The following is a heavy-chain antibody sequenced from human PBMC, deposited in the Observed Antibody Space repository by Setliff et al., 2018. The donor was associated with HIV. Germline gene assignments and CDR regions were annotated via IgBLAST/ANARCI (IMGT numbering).Heavy chain of an antibody. CDR3: ARQLSNSFDY. D-gene: IGHD1-1*01. Sequence: ASVKVSCKSSGHTFTDYFMHWVRQAPGQGLEWMGWISPDNANTRISQRFRGSVTMTRDRSINTAYMEFSGLTSDDTAVYYCARQLSNSFDYWGQGNLVTVSS. CDR1: GHTFTDYF. CDR2: ISPDNANT. J-gene: IGHJ4*02. V-gene: IGHV1-2*02.